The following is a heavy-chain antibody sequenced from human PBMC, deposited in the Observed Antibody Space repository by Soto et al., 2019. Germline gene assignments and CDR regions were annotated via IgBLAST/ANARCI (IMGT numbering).Heavy chain of an antibody. CDR1: GFTFSDYY. CDR3: ARDHHRYSGYDYVDY. D-gene: IGHD5-12*01. Sequence: QVQLVESGGGLVKPGGSLRLSCAASGFTFSDYYMSWIRQAPGKGLEGVSYISSSSSYTNYADSVKGRFTISRDNAKTSLYLQMTSLRAEDTAVYYCARDHHRYSGYDYVDYWGQGTLVTVSS. J-gene: IGHJ4*02. CDR2: ISSSSSYT. V-gene: IGHV3-11*05.